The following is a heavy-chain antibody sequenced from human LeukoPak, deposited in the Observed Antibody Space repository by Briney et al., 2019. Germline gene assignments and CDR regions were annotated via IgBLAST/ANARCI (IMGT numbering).Heavy chain of an antibody. D-gene: IGHD5-18*01. Sequence: EASVKVSCKASGYTFTSYGISWVRQAPGQGLEWMGWISAYNGNTNFAQKLQGRATMTTDTSTSTAYMEQRSLRSDDTAVYYCARDSLRGPTANDYWGQGTLVTVSS. CDR2: ISAYNGNT. J-gene: IGHJ4*02. CDR3: ARDSLRGPTANDY. V-gene: IGHV1-18*01. CDR1: GYTFTSYG.